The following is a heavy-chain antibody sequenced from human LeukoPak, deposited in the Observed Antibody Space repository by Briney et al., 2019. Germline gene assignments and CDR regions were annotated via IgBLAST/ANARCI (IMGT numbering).Heavy chain of an antibody. Sequence: GGSLRLSCAASGFTVSSNYMSWVRQAPGKGLEWVSAISSSGGSAYYADSVKGRFTIFRDNSKNTLYLQMNSLRAEDTATYYCAKDLAHGIAVPGSPGPLDYWGQGTLVTVSS. CDR1: GFTVSSNY. D-gene: IGHD6-19*01. CDR3: AKDLAHGIAVPGSPGPLDY. V-gene: IGHV3-23*01. J-gene: IGHJ4*02. CDR2: ISSSGGSA.